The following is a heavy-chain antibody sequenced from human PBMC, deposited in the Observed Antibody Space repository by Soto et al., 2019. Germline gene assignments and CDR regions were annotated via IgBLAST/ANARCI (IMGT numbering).Heavy chain of an antibody. Sequence: SETLSLTFSVSGGSISNSSYYWGWIRQPPGKGLEWIGHIYYSVTSYSNRSLKCRVTLSVDTSKNQFSLKLNSVTAADPAVFYCTRRQRRSLNSDYGGQGTLVNV. V-gene: IGHV4-39*01. CDR3: TRRQRRSLNSDY. CDR1: GGSISNSSYY. J-gene: IGHJ4*02. CDR2: IYYSVTS. D-gene: IGHD3-3*01.